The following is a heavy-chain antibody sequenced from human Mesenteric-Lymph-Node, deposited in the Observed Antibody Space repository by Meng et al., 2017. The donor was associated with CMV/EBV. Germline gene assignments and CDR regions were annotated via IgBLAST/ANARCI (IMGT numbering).Heavy chain of an antibody. V-gene: IGHV3-11*06. Sequence: GESLKISCAASGFTFSDYYMSWIRQAPGKGLEWVSSISSSSSYIYYADSVKGRFTISRDNAKNSLYLQMNSLRAEDTAVYYCARRATNAFDIWGQGTMVTVSS. J-gene: IGHJ3*02. CDR1: GFTFSDYY. CDR3: ARRATNAFDI. CDR2: ISSSSSYI.